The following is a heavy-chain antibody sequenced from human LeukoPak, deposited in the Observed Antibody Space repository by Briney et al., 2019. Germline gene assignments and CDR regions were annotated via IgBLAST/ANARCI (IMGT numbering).Heavy chain of an antibody. Sequence: ASGTVSSTAAVYTFTGYCIHCMRQAPGQGLEWMGWINPNNGGTNYAQRYQDRVTMTRDTSISTAYMELSSLRSDDTAVYYCARDPRGYSGYENWFDPWGQGTLVTVSS. V-gene: IGHV1-2*02. CDR2: INPNNGGT. CDR3: ARDPRGYSGYENWFDP. J-gene: IGHJ5*02. D-gene: IGHD5-12*01. CDR1: VYTFTGYC.